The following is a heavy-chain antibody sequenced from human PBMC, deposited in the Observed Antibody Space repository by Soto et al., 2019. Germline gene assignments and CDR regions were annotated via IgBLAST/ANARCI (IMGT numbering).Heavy chain of an antibody. CDR3: AKDFLDFWSGSNPDAFDI. CDR2: ISGSGGST. J-gene: IGHJ3*02. Sequence: PGGSLRLSCAASGFTFSSYAMSWVRQAPGKGLEWVSAISGSGGSTYYADSVKGRFTISRDNSKNTLYLQMNSLRAEDTAVYYCAKDFLDFWSGSNPDAFDIWGQGKMVTVSS. V-gene: IGHV3-23*01. CDR1: GFTFSSYA. D-gene: IGHD3-3*01.